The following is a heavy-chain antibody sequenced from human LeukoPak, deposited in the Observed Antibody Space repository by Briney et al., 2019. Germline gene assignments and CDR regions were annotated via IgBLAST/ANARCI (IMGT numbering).Heavy chain of an antibody. CDR2: INSDGSST. D-gene: IGHD3-10*02. CDR1: GFTFSTYW. J-gene: IGHJ6*04. V-gene: IGHV3-74*01. Sequence: GGSLRLSCAASGFTFSTYWMHWVRQAPGKGLVWVSRINSDGSSTSYADSVKGRFTISRDNAKNSLYLQMNSLRAEDTAVYYCAELGITMIGGVWGKGTTVTVSS. CDR3: AELGITMIGGV.